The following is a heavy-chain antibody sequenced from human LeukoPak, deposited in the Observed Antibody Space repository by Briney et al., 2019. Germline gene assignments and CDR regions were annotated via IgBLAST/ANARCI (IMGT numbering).Heavy chain of an antibody. CDR2: IYHSGST. V-gene: IGHV4-38-2*02. CDR3: ARDGYYYDSSGYYYYSEVLSSFDY. J-gene: IGHJ4*02. CDR1: GYSLSSGYY. D-gene: IGHD3-22*01. Sequence: SETLSLTCTVSGYSLSSGYYWGWIRPPPGKGLAWIGSIYHSGSTYYNPSLKSRVTISVDTSKNQFSLKLSSVTAADTAVYYCARDGYYYDSSGYYYYSEVLSSFDYWGQGTLVTVSS.